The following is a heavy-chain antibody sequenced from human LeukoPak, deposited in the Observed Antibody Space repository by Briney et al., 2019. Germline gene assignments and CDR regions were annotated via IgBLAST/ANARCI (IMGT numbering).Heavy chain of an antibody. J-gene: IGHJ4*02. V-gene: IGHV3-48*04. CDR3: ARSVFDY. Sequence: GGSLRLSCAASGFTFNSFSMNWVRQAPGKGLEWVSYISSSSTTIHYADSVKGRFTISRDNAKNSLYLQMNSLRAEDTAVYYCARSVFDYWGQGTLVTVSS. CDR2: ISSSSTTI. CDR1: GFTFNSFS.